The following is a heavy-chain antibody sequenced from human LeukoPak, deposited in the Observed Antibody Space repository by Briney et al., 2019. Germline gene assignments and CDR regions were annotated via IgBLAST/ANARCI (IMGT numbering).Heavy chain of an antibody. CDR1: GGTFSSYA. Sequence: PWASVKVSCKASGGTFSSYAISWVRQAPGQGLEWMGRIIPILGIANYAQKFQGRVMITADKSTSTAYMELSSLRSEDTAVYYCAREPDYCSSTSCHRAMDAFDIWGQGTMVTVSS. CDR3: AREPDYCSSTSCHRAMDAFDI. J-gene: IGHJ3*02. V-gene: IGHV1-69*04. CDR2: IIPILGIA. D-gene: IGHD2-2*02.